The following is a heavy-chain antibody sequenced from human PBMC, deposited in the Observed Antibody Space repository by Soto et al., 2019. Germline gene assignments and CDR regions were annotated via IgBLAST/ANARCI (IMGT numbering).Heavy chain of an antibody. Sequence: ASVKVSCKASGYTFTSYGISWVRQAPGQGLEWMGWISAYNGNTNYAQKLQGRVTMTTDTSTSTAYMELRSLRSDDTAVYYCARVMGFGELLFYYYMDVWGKGTTVTVSS. CDR3: ARVMGFGELLFYYYMDV. V-gene: IGHV1-18*01. CDR1: GYTFTSYG. D-gene: IGHD3-10*01. CDR2: ISAYNGNT. J-gene: IGHJ6*03.